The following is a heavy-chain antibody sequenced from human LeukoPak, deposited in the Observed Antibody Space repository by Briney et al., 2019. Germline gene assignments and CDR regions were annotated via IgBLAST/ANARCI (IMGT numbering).Heavy chain of an antibody. D-gene: IGHD3-16*01. CDR3: ARSLGETTFDW. CDR2: IYYDGSKK. V-gene: IGHV3-33*08. CDR1: GFTVSSKY. J-gene: IGHJ4*02. Sequence: GGSLRLSCAASGFTVSSKYMSWVRQAPGKGLEWVSVIYYDGSKKYYADFVKGRFAISRDNSKNVVWLQMDRLRVEDTAFYYCARSLGETTFDWWGQGTLVTVSS.